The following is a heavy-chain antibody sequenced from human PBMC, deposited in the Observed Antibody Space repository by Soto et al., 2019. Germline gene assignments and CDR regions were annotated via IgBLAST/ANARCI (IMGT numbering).Heavy chain of an antibody. Sequence: SETLSLTCTVSDGSISSRNYYWGWIRQSPGKGLEWLGSFFYSGATYYNPSLKRRVTIFVDMSKNQVSLKLSSMTAADSAAYSCAGHLFAGGVTYNGFDSWGQGTLVTVSS. CDR1: DGSISSRNYY. J-gene: IGHJ5*01. V-gene: IGHV4-39*01. CDR2: FFYSGAT. CDR3: AGHLFAGGVTYNGFDS. D-gene: IGHD3-10*02.